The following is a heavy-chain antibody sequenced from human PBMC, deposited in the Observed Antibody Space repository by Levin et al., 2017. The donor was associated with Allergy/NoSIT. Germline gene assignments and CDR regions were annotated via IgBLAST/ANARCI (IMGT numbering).Heavy chain of an antibody. CDR3: ARHAYSSSPRGMDV. V-gene: IGHV4-39*01. Sequence: SETLSLTCTVSGGSISSSSYYWGWIRQPPGKGLEWIGSIYYSGSTYYNPSLKSRVTISVDTSKNQFSLKLSSVTAADTAVYYCARHAYSSSPRGMDVWGQGTTVTVSS. CDR2: IYYSGST. J-gene: IGHJ6*02. CDR1: GGSISSSSYY. D-gene: IGHD6-13*01.